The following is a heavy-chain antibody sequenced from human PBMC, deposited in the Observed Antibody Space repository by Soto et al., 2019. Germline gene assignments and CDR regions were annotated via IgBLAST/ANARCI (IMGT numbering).Heavy chain of an antibody. V-gene: IGHV4-39*02. J-gene: IGHJ5*02. D-gene: IGHD3-10*01. CDR1: GGSISSSSYY. Sequence: SETLSLTCTVSGGSISSSSYYWGWIRQPPGKGLEWIGSIYYSGSTYYNPSLKSRVTISVDTSKNQFSLKLSSVTAADTAVYYCARDFVTMVRGVIYNWFDPWGQGTLVTVSS. CDR2: IYYSGST. CDR3: ARDFVTMVRGVIYNWFDP.